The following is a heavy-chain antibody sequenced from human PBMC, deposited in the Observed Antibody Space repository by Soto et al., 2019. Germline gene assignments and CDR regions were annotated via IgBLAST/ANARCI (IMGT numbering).Heavy chain of an antibody. CDR3: ARASGTIFGVVRGTYYYGMDV. CDR1: GGSIRSGGYY. CDR2: IYYSGST. D-gene: IGHD3-3*01. Sequence: SETLSLTCTVSGGSIRSGGYYWSWIRQHPGKGLEWIGYIYYSGSTYYNPSLKSRVTISVDTSKNQFSLKLSSVTAADTAVYYCARASGTIFGVVRGTYYYGMDVWGQGTTVTVSS. J-gene: IGHJ6*02. V-gene: IGHV4-31*03.